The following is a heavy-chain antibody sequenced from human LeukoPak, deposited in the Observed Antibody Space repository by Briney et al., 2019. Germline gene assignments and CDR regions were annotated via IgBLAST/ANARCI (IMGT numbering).Heavy chain of an antibody. CDR1: GYTFSSYD. Sequence: ASVKISCKASGYTFSSYDINWVRQATGQGLEWMGWMNPNSGNTGYAQKFQGSVTMTSNTSTSTAYMELSSLKSEDTAVYYCARVNTYYYGSGVSRAFHMWGQGTMLTVSS. CDR2: MNPNSGNT. D-gene: IGHD3-10*01. V-gene: IGHV1-8*01. CDR3: ARVNTYYYGSGVSRAFHM. J-gene: IGHJ3*02.